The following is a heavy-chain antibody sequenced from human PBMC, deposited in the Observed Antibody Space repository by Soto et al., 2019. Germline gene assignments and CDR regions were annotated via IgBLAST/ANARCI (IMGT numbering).Heavy chain of an antibody. CDR1: GFTVSNTY. CDR2: IYSGATT. J-gene: IGHJ4*02. D-gene: IGHD3-3*01. Sequence: GGSLRLSCAASGFTVSNTYMSWVRQAPGKGLEWVSVIYSGATTPYADSVKGRFTISRDSSKNTLSLQMNSLRAADTAVYYCARGRFLEPGYFDYWGQGTLVTVSS. CDR3: ARGRFLEPGYFDY. V-gene: IGHV3-53*01.